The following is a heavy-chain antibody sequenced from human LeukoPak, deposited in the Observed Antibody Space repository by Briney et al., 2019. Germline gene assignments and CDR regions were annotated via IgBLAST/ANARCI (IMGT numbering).Heavy chain of an antibody. Sequence: SETLSLTCTVSGGSISTNSYYWGWIRQSPGKGLEWIGYIYYSGSTNYNPSLKSRVTISVDTSKNQFSLKLSSVTAADTAVYYCARFDWLLSTFDYWGQGTLVTVSS. CDR1: GGSISTNSYY. CDR2: IYYSGST. V-gene: IGHV4-61*05. CDR3: ARFDWLLSTFDY. J-gene: IGHJ4*02. D-gene: IGHD3-9*01.